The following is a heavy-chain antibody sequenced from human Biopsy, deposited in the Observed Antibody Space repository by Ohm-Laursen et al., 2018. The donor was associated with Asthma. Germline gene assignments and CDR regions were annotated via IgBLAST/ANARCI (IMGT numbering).Heavy chain of an antibody. CDR1: GFTFSHYN. Sequence: SLRLSCTASGFTFSHYNMNWVRQAPGTGLEWVSSITDTSRYITNADSVRGRFTISRGNAKNSLYLQMNSLRAEDTAVYYCARDGPELPTELDYWGPGTLVTVSA. J-gene: IGHJ4*02. V-gene: IGHV3-21*01. CDR2: ITDTSRYI. CDR3: ARDGPELPTELDY. D-gene: IGHD1-14*01.